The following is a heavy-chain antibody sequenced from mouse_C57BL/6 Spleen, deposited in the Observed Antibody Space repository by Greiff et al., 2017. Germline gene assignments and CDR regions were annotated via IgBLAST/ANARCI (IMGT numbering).Heavy chain of an antibody. J-gene: IGHJ3*01. CDR3: ARVNGDEAWFAY. CDR2: IDPSDSYT. CDR1: GYTFTSYW. D-gene: IGHD4-1*02. V-gene: IGHV1-50*01. Sequence: QVQLQQPGAELVKPGASVKLSCKASGYTFTSYWMQWVKQRPGQGLEWIGEIDPSDSYTNYNQKFKGKATLTVDTSSSTAYMQLSSLTSEDSAVYYCARVNGDEAWFAYWGQGTLVTVSA.